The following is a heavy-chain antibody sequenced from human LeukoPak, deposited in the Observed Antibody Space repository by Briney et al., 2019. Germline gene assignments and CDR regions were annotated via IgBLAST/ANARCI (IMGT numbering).Heavy chain of an antibody. Sequence: ASVKVSCKASGYTFTGYYMHWVRQAPGQGLEWMGWINPNSGGTNYAQKFQGRVTMTRDTSISTAYMELSRLRSDDTAVYYCARIYDSSGYPFDYGGQGTLVTVSS. CDR3: ARIYDSSGYPFDY. CDR2: INPNSGGT. V-gene: IGHV1-2*02. J-gene: IGHJ4*02. D-gene: IGHD3-22*01. CDR1: GYTFTGYY.